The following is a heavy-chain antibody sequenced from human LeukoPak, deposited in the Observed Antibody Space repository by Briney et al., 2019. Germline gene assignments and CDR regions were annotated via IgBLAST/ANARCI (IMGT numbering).Heavy chain of an antibody. CDR1: GGSISDYF. D-gene: IGHD5-18*01. Sequence: SETLSLTCTVSGGSISDYFWSWIRQPPGKGLEWVGYVFYNGSTNYNPSLKSRVTISVDTSKNQFSLKLSSVTAADTAVYYCARDVRHKYSYVRDWGQGTLVTVSS. CDR2: VFYNGST. V-gene: IGHV4-59*01. J-gene: IGHJ4*02. CDR3: ARDVRHKYSYVRD.